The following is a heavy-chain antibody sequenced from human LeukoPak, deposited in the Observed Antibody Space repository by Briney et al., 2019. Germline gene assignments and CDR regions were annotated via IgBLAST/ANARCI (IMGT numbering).Heavy chain of an antibody. D-gene: IGHD3-3*01. V-gene: IGHV1-18*01. CDR3: ARDPPSFGYYYGMDV. CDR1: GYTFTSYG. Sequence: ASVKVSCKASGYTFTSYGISWVRQAPGQGLEWMGWISAYNGNTNYAQKLQGRVTMTTDTSTSTAYMELRSLRSDDTAVYYCARDPPSFGYYYGMDVWGQGTTVTVSS. J-gene: IGHJ6*02. CDR2: ISAYNGNT.